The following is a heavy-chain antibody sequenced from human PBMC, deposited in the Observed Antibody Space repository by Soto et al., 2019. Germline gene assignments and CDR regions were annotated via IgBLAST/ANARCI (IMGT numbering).Heavy chain of an antibody. J-gene: IGHJ5*02. CDR3: AREGVVATTVWFDP. CDR2: VIPIFGPA. D-gene: IGHD2-15*01. V-gene: IGHV1-69*12. CDR1: GGTYSSYA. Sequence: QVQLVQSGAEVKKPGSSVKVSCKASGGTYSSYAISWVRQAPGQGLEWMGGVIPIFGPANYAQKYQGRVTITADESTSTAYMGLSSLRSEDTAVYYCAREGVVATTVWFDPWGQGTLVTVSS.